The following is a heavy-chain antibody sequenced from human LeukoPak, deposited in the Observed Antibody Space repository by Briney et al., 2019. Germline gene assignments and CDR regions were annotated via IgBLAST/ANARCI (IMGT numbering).Heavy chain of an antibody. J-gene: IGHJ6*02. Sequence: GGSLRLSCAASGFTFSSYWMHWVRQAPGKGLVWVSRINSDGGSTSYADSVKGRFTISRDNAKNTLYLQMNSLRAEDTAVYYCARIYDFWSGYYTDTVPGGSYYGMDVWGQGTTVTVSS. CDR2: INSDGGST. V-gene: IGHV3-74*01. CDR1: GFTFSSYW. D-gene: IGHD3-3*01. CDR3: ARIYDFWSGYYTDTVPGGSYYGMDV.